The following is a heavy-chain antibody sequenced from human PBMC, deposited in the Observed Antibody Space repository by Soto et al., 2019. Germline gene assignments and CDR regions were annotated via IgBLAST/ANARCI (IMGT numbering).Heavy chain of an antibody. Sequence: EVQLLQSGGGLVQPGGSLRLSCAASGFIFANYAMTWVRQAPGKGLEWVSVISGGGGSTYYADSVKGRFTISRDNSKNTVDVQMNNLRAEDAAVYFCEKDPRRIGMIRGDLDYWGQGSLVTDSS. CDR2: ISGGGGST. CDR3: EKDPRRIGMIRGDLDY. V-gene: IGHV3-23*01. J-gene: IGHJ4*02. D-gene: IGHD3-10*01. CDR1: GFIFANYA.